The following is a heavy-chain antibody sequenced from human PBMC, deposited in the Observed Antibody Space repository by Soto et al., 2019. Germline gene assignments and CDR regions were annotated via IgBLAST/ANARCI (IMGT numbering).Heavy chain of an antibody. Sequence: GGSLRLSCTASGFTFSSYEMTWVRQAPGKGLEWISYITSGGTTYYADSAKGRFTISRDNAKNSLYLHLNSLTAEDTAIYYCARVLYATWPSFDYWGQGTLVTVSS. D-gene: IGHD1-26*01. V-gene: IGHV3-48*03. CDR1: GFTFSSYE. CDR3: ARVLYATWPSFDY. J-gene: IGHJ4*02. CDR2: ITSGGTT.